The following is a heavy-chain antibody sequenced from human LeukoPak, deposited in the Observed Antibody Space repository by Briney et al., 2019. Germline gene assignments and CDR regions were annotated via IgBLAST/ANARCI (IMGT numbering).Heavy chain of an antibody. CDR3: AMADYCCGDCDVRPFDY. Sequence: GPSVNVSCTTSGGTFSSSAISWVRQAPGQRLEWIGGNIPIFGTANYAQKFQGRGITTSDKYTSTAYMQLSSLRSEDTAVYYCAMADYCCGDCDVRPFDYWGQGTLVIVSA. CDR1: GGTFSSSA. CDR2: NIPIFGTA. D-gene: IGHD2-21*02. V-gene: IGHV1-69*06. J-gene: IGHJ4*02.